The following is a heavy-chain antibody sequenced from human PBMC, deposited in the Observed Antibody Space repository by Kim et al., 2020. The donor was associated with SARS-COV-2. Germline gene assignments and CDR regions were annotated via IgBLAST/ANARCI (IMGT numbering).Heavy chain of an antibody. CDR2: ISYDGSNK. D-gene: IGHD6-13*01. CDR1: GFTFSSYA. V-gene: IGHV3-30*04. CDR3: ASTNRAAAAHYYYYYGMDV. Sequence: GGSLRLSCAASGFTFSSYAMHWVRQAPGKGLEWVAVISYDGSNKYYADSVKGRFTISRDNSKNTLYLQMNSLRAEDTAVYYCASTNRAAAAHYYYYYGMDVWGQGTTVTVSS. J-gene: IGHJ6*02.